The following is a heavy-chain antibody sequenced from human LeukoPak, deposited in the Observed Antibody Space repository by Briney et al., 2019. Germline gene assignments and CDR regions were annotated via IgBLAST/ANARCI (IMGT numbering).Heavy chain of an antibody. CDR2: IYPGDSDT. CDR1: EYTFTNYW. V-gene: IGHV5-51*01. J-gene: IGHJ4*02. D-gene: IGHD3-10*01. CDR3: ARRWYFGSEKYYAFDY. Sequence: PGESLNISCQASEYTFTNYWIGWVRQMPGKGLEWMGIIYPGDSDTRYSPSFQGQVTISADKSISAAYLQWNSLKASDTAMYYCARRWYFGSEKYYAFDYWGQGTLVTVSS.